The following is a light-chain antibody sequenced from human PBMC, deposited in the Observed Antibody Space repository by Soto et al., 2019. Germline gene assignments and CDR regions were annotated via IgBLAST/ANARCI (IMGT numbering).Light chain of an antibody. CDR1: ALPKQY. CDR2: KDS. Sequence: YELTQPPSVSVSPGQTARITCSGDALPKQYAYWYQQKPGQAPVLVIYKDSERPSGIPERFSGSSSGTTVTLTISGVQAEDEADYYCQSADSSGTYVFGTGTKVTVL. J-gene: IGLJ1*01. CDR3: QSADSSGTYV. V-gene: IGLV3-25*02.